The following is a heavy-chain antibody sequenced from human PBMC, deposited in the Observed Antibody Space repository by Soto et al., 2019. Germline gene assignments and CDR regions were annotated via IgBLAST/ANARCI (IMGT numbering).Heavy chain of an antibody. J-gene: IGHJ6*02. CDR2: ISYDGSNK. CDR3: ARVFYDILTGFSLDSGMDV. V-gene: IGHV3-30-3*01. CDR1: VFTFSSYA. Sequence: PWWSLRLSCSASVFTFSSYAMHLFRQAPGKGLEWVAVISYDGSNKYYADSVKGRFTISRDNSKNTLYLQMNSLRAEDTAVYYCARVFYDILTGFSLDSGMDVWGQGTTVTVSS. D-gene: IGHD3-9*01.